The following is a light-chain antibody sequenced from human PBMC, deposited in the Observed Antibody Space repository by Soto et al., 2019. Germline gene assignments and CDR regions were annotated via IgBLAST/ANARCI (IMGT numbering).Light chain of an antibody. V-gene: IGLV3-1*01. CDR1: KVGDKY. CDR3: QAWDSSTVV. Sequence: SYELTQPPSVSVSPGQTASITCSGDKVGDKYACWYQQKPGQSPVLVIYQDSKRPSGIPERFSGSKSGNTATLTISGTQAMDEADYYCQAWDSSTVVFGTGTKLTVL. CDR2: QDS. J-gene: IGLJ1*01.